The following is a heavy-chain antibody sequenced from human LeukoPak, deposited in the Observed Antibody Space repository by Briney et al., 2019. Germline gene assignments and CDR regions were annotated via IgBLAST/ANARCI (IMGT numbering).Heavy chain of an antibody. CDR3: ARDPYNGNYGNYYYYYMDV. D-gene: IGHD1-26*01. CDR2: ITSSGTYI. J-gene: IGHJ6*03. Sequence: GGSLRLSCAASGFTFNNYTMNWVRQAPRKALEWVSSITSSGTYIFYAESVKGRFTISRDNAKNSLYLQMNSLGPEDTAVYYCARDPYNGNYGNYYYYYMDVWGKGTTVTISS. CDR1: GFTFNNYT. V-gene: IGHV3-21*01.